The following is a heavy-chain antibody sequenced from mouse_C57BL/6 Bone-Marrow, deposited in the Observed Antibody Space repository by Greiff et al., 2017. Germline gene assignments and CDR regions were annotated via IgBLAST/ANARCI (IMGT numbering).Heavy chain of an antibody. J-gene: IGHJ4*01. Sequence: QVQLQQPGAELVKPGASVKMSCKASGYTFTSYWITWVKQRPGQGLEWIGDIYPGSGSTNYNEKFKSKATLTVDTSSSTAYMQLSSQTSEDYAVYNCAREGYDLYCAVDYGGQGTSVTVSS. V-gene: IGHV1-55*01. CDR1: GYTFTSYW. D-gene: IGHD2-3*01. CDR3: AREGYDLYCAVDY. CDR2: IYPGSGST.